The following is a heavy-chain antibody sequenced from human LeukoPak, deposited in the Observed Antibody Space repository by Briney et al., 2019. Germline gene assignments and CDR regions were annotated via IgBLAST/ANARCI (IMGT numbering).Heavy chain of an antibody. CDR1: GFSFSDNF. V-gene: IGHV3-11*01. CDR3: ARGGYGWTFNH. D-gene: IGHD5-18*01. Sequence: PGGSLRLSCTASGFSFSDNFMGWMRQAPGKGLEWVSYISSRGDTIHYSDAVKGRFSISRDNSKRSLYLQMNRLRIDDPAVYYCARGGYGWTFNHWGQGTLVSVSS. J-gene: IGHJ5*02. CDR2: ISSRGDTI.